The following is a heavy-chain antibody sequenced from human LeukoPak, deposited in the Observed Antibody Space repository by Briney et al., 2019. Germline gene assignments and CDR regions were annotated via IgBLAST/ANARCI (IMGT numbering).Heavy chain of an antibody. J-gene: IGHJ4*02. CDR2: VHLDGRT. D-gene: IGHD3-3*01. V-gene: IGHV4-4*02. Sequence: SETLSLTCGVSGGSVINTNWWTWVHQPPGKGLEWIGEVHLDGRTNYNPSLEGRLTMSVDVSENQVSLKLTSVTAADTAVYYCAREGGFYRPLDYSGQGTLVTVSS. CDR3: AREGGFYRPLDY. CDR1: GGSVINTNW.